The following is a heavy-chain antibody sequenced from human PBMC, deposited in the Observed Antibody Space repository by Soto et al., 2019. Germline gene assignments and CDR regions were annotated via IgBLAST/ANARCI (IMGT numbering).Heavy chain of an antibody. CDR2: IGANTGHT. J-gene: IGHJ6*04. Sequence: SLNVSCKVSGYTFNSDDFNWVRQAPGQGLEWMGWIGANTGHTQYAEKLQGRLSLTIDASTSTAYMELRSLTTDGTAMYYSARTKTYALNLGGKATTGTVSS. CDR1: GYTFNSDD. CDR3: ARTKTYALNL. V-gene: IGHV1-18*01. D-gene: IGHD2-8*01.